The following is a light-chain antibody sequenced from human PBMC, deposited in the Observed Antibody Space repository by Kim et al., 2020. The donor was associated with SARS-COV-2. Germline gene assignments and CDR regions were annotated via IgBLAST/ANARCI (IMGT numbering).Light chain of an antibody. CDR1: QAIYSR. V-gene: IGKV3-15*01. CDR2: ATS. CDR3: QQYIKWPWT. J-gene: IGKJ1*01. Sequence: VSPGERVTLSCRASQAIYSRLAWYQQVPGHTPRVLIYATSTRATGIPARFSATESGAEFTLTISSLQSEDFAVYYCQQYIKWPWTFGQGTKVDIK.